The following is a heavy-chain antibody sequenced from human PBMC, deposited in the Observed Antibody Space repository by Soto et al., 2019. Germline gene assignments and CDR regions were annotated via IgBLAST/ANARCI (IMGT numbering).Heavy chain of an antibody. CDR3: ARGDSNYAFSFDY. Sequence: VQLVESGGGLVQPGGSLRLSCAASGFTFSDHFMDWVRQAPGKGLEWVGRIRNKANRYTTEYAASVKGRFTISRDDSKNSLYLQMNSLKTEDTAMYYCARGDSNYAFSFDYWGQGTLVTVSS. CDR2: IRNKANRYTT. V-gene: IGHV3-72*01. D-gene: IGHD4-4*01. J-gene: IGHJ4*02. CDR1: GFTFSDHF.